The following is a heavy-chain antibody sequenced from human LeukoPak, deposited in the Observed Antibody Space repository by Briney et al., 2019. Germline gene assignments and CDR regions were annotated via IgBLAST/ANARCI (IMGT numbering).Heavy chain of an antibody. Sequence: GGSLRLSCAASGFTFSSYAMSWVRQTPGKGLEWVSAISGSGGSTYYADSVKGRFTISRDNSKNTLFLQMNSLRAEDTAPYYCAKSVAICFYYGLDVWGQGTTVTVSS. V-gene: IGHV3-23*01. CDR2: ISGSGGST. CDR3: AKSVAICFYYGLDV. J-gene: IGHJ6*02. D-gene: IGHD3-3*01. CDR1: GFTFSSYA.